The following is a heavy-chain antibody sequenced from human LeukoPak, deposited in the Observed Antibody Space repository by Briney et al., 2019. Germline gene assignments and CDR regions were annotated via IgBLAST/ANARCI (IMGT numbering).Heavy chain of an antibody. V-gene: IGHV4-59*01. CDR1: GGSMSGYF. CDR3: ARKNDFEI. CDR2: IYYSGST. J-gene: IGHJ3*02. Sequence: KASETLSLTCTVSGGSMSGYFWSWIRQPPGKGLEWIGYIYYSGSTNYNPSLKSRVTISVDTSKNQFSLKLSSVTAADTAVYYCARKNDFEIWGQGILVTVSS. D-gene: IGHD2/OR15-2a*01.